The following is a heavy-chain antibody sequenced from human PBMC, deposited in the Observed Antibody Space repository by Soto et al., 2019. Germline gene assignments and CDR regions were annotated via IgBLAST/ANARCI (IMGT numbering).Heavy chain of an antibody. V-gene: IGHV1-8*01. CDR1: GYTFTSYD. CDR3: WVGCSSTSCLYWKSGDPGIAVADYFDY. D-gene: IGHD2-2*01. CDR2: MNPNSGNT. Sequence: ASVKVSCKASGYTFTSYDINWVRQATGQGLEWTGWMNPNSGNTGYAQKFQGRVTMTRNTSISTAYMELSSLRSEDTAVYYCWVGCSSTSCLYWKSGDPGIAVADYFDYWGQGTLVTVSS. J-gene: IGHJ4*02.